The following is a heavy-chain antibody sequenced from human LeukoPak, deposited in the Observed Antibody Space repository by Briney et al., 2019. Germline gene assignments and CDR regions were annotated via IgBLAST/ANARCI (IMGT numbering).Heavy chain of an antibody. CDR2: IYYSGST. V-gene: IGHV4-39*01. CDR3: ARRPMGRRDGYNRRFDY. Sequence: SETLSLTCTVSGGSISSSSYYWGWIRQPPGTGLEWLGSIYYSGSTYYNPSLKSRVTISVDTSKNQFSLKLSSVTAADTAVYYCARRPMGRRDGYNRRFDYWGQGTLVTVSS. CDR1: GGSISSSSYY. D-gene: IGHD5-24*01. J-gene: IGHJ4*02.